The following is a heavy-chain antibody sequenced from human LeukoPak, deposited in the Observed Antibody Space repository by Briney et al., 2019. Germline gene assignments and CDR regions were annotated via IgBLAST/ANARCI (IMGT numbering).Heavy chain of an antibody. CDR1: GGTFSSYA. D-gene: IGHD1-20*01. J-gene: IGHJ4*02. V-gene: IGHV1-69*13. CDR2: IIPIFDTA. CDR3: AREVTGTTYDFFGFDY. Sequence: GASVKVSCKASGGTFSSYAISWVRQAPGQGLEWMGGIIPIFDTANYAQKFQGRVTITADESTSTAYMELSSLRSEDTAVYYCAREVTGTTYDFFGFDYWGQGTLVTVSS.